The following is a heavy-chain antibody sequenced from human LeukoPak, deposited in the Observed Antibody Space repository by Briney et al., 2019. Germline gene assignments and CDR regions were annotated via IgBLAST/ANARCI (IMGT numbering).Heavy chain of an antibody. CDR1: GFTFSDHY. J-gene: IGHJ4*02. Sequence: GGSLRLSCVVSGFTFSDHYMDWVRQAAGKGLEWVGRSRNKDHRYSTEYAASVEGRFTISRDLSKNSLYLQMNSLKVEDTATYYCVRGHDSFDYWGQGTLVTVSS. V-gene: IGHV3-72*01. CDR2: SRNKDHRYST. CDR3: VRGHDSFDY.